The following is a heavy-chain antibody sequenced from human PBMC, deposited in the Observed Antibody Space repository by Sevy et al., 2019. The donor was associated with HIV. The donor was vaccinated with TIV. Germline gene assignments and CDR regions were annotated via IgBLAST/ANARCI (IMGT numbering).Heavy chain of an antibody. CDR2: IWNDGSNK. CDR3: ARDVRGEGIPSGDLDY. V-gene: IGHV3-33*01. CDR1: GFTFSHYG. J-gene: IGHJ4*02. D-gene: IGHD3-10*02. Sequence: GGSLRLSCAASGFTFSHYGMQWVRQAPGKGLEWVALIWNDGSNKYYADSVKGRFTTSRDNSSNTLFLQMNSLRAEDTAVYYCARDVRGEGIPSGDLDYWGQGTLVTVS.